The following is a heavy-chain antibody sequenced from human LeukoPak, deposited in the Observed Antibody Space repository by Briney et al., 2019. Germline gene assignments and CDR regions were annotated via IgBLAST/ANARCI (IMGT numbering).Heavy chain of an antibody. D-gene: IGHD6-19*01. V-gene: IGHV3-7*01. Sequence: RGSLRLSCAASGFTFSSYWMSWVRQAPGKGLEWVANIKQDGSEKYYVDSVKGRFTISRDNAKNSLYLQMNSLRAEDTAVYYCARDLRDSSGWYYTLSENAFDIWGQGTMVTVSS. CDR2: IKQDGSEK. J-gene: IGHJ3*02. CDR1: GFTFSSYW. CDR3: ARDLRDSSGWYYTLSENAFDI.